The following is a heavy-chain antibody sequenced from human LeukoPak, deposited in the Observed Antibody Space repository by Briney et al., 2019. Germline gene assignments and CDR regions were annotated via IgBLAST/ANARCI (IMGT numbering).Heavy chain of an antibody. CDR2: INPNSGGT. V-gene: IGHV1-2*02. CDR1: GYTFTGYY. D-gene: IGHD2-15*01. J-gene: IGHJ4*02. CDR3: AKFALRYCSGGSCHPFDY. Sequence: ASVKVSCKASGYTFTGYYMHWVRQAPGQGLEWMGWINPNSGGTNYAQKFQGRVTMTRDTSISTAYMELSRLRSDDTAVYYCAKFALRYCSGGSCHPFDYWGQGTLVTVSS.